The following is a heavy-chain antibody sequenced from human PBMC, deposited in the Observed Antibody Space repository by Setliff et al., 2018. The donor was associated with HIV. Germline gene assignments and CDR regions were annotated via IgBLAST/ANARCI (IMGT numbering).Heavy chain of an antibody. D-gene: IGHD2-2*02. Sequence: PSETLSLTCTVSGGSINSGSYYWTWIRQPAGKGLEWIGHIYTSGSTNYNPSLQSRVTISVDTSKNQFSLKLSSVTAADTAVYYCARAPPYMYAFDIWGQGTMVTVSS. J-gene: IGHJ3*02. CDR2: IYTSGST. CDR1: GGSINSGSYY. V-gene: IGHV4-61*09. CDR3: ARAPPYMYAFDI.